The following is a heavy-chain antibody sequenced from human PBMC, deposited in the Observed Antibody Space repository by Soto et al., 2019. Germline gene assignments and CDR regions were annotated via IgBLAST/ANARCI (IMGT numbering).Heavy chain of an antibody. Sequence: QVHLAESGGGVVQPGRSLRLSCAASGFTFSTSVMHWVRQAPGKGLEWVAVIWYDGTNENYADSVKGRFTISRDNSKNTLYLQMNSLRAEDTAVYYCARENTDYIHDRWGQGTLVTVSS. V-gene: IGHV3-33*01. CDR3: ARENTDYIHDR. D-gene: IGHD4-4*01. J-gene: IGHJ5*02. CDR1: GFTFSTSV. CDR2: IWYDGTNE.